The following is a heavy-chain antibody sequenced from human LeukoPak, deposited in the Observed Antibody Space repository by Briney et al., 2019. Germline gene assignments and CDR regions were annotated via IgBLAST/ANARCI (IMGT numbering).Heavy chain of an antibody. V-gene: IGHV4-61*10. J-gene: IGHJ4*02. D-gene: IGHD6-13*01. CDR1: GGSISSGSYY. Sequence: PSETLSLTCTVSGGSISSGSYYWSWIRQPAGKGLEWIGYIYYSGSTNYNPSLKSRVTISVDTSKNQFSLKLSSVTAADTAVYYCARGTGYSSSWYESSGGPAYFDYWGQGTLVTVSS. CDR3: ARGTGYSSSWYESSGGPAYFDY. CDR2: IYYSGST.